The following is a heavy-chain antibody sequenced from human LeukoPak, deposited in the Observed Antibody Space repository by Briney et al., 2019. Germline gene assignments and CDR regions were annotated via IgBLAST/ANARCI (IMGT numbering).Heavy chain of an antibody. V-gene: IGHV3-30*12. J-gene: IGHJ4*02. CDR2: ISYDGSNK. CDR3: ARGPGIAVAEYYFDY. D-gene: IGHD6-19*01. CDR1: GFTFSSYG. Sequence: GGSLRLSCAASGFTFSSYGMHWVRQAPGKGLEWVAVISYDGSNKYYADSVKGRFTISRDNSKNSLYLQMNSLRAEDTAVYYCARGPGIAVAEYYFDYWGQGTLVTVSS.